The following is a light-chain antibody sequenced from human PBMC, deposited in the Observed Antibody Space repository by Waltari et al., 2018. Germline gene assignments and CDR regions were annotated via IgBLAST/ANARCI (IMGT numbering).Light chain of an antibody. V-gene: IGLV1-44*01. J-gene: IGLJ3*02. Sequence: QSVVIQSPSASGTPGQRVTISCSGSSSNIGGNDVYWYQQFPGTAPELLIYTNNQRPSGGPDRFSGSKSGTSASLVISGLQAEDEADYYCATWEDSLNGWVFGGGTKLTVL. CDR3: ATWEDSLNGWV. CDR1: SSNIGGND. CDR2: TNN.